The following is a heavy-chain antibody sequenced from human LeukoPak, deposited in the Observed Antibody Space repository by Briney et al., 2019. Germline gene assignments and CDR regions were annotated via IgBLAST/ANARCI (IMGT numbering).Heavy chain of an antibody. Sequence: SETLSLTCTVSGGFISSSNEYWTLFRQPPGKGLEWIGCIHHSGTTYYNPSHKSRVTLSVDTSKNQFPLRLSSVTAADTAVYYCVRDIAGGGLYHRFDPWGQGTLVTVSS. CDR1: GGFISSSNEY. J-gene: IGHJ5*02. CDR2: IHHSGTT. CDR3: VRDIAGGGLYHRFDP. V-gene: IGHV4-39*06. D-gene: IGHD2-2*01.